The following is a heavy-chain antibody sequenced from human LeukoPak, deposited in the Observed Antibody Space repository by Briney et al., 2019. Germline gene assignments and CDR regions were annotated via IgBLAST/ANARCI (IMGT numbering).Heavy chain of an antibody. J-gene: IGHJ4*02. CDR2: IYHSGST. D-gene: IGHD5-24*01. Sequence: SETLSLTCTVSGYSISSGYYWGWIRQPPGKGLEWIGSIYHSGSTYYNPPLKSRVAISVDTSKNQFSLKLSSVTAADTAVYYCARGDGYNPLDYWGQGTLVTVSS. V-gene: IGHV4-38-2*02. CDR1: GYSISSGYY. CDR3: ARGDGYNPLDY.